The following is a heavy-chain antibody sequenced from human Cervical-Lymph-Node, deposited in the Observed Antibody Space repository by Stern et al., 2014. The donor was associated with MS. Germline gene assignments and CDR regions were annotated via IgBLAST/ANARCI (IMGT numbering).Heavy chain of an antibody. CDR3: ARAGVYDY. Sequence: QVQLQESGPGLMKPSGTLSLTCTVSGGSIDGSDWWSWVRQPPGKGLEWIGEIYHTGSTNYNPSLKSRVSMSVDKSENQFSLNLTSVTAADTAVYYCARAGVYDYWGQGTAVTVSS. J-gene: IGHJ4*02. CDR1: GGSIDGSDW. CDR2: IYHTGST. V-gene: IGHV4-4*02. D-gene: IGHD3-10*01.